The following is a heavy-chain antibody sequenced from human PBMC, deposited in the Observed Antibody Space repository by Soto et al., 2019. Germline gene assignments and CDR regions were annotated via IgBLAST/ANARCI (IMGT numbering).Heavy chain of an antibody. CDR1: GDSVSSNSAA. V-gene: IGHV6-1*01. Sequence: QVQLQQSGPGLVKPSQTLSLTCAISGDSVSSNSAAWNWIRQSPSRGLEWLGRTYYRSKWYNDYYVPVKSRIPIHPDTSKNQFSLQLNSVTPEDTAVYYCARGDCTNGVCYLRFDPWGQGTLVTVSS. J-gene: IGHJ5*02. CDR3: ARGDCTNGVCYLRFDP. D-gene: IGHD2-8*01. CDR2: TYYRSKWYN.